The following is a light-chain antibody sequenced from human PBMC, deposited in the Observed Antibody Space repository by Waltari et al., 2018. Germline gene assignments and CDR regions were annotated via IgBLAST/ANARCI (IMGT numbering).Light chain of an antibody. CDR1: SGHSSNV. V-gene: IGLV4-69*02. Sequence: QLVLTQSPSASASLGASVKLTCTLSSGHSSNVVAWLQQRPEKGPRYLMKINSDGSHSKGDGIPVRFSGSSSGAERYLTISSLQSEDEADYFCQTGGHGTWVFGGGTKLTVL. CDR3: QTGGHGTWV. CDR2: INSDGSH. J-gene: IGLJ3*02.